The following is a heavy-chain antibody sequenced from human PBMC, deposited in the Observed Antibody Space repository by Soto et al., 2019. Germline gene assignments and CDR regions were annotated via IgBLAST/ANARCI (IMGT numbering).Heavy chain of an antibody. CDR3: ARDEYGDPFDS. Sequence: QLQLQESGPGLVKPSETLSLTCSVSGGSISSGTHYWGWVRQPPGKGLEWIGSISYTGSTYYNPSLTSRVPISVYTSKNQFSLLLTSVTAADTAVYYGARDEYGDPFDSWGQGTLVTVSS. CDR1: GGSISSGTHY. J-gene: IGHJ4*02. D-gene: IGHD4-17*01. CDR2: ISYTGST. V-gene: IGHV4-39*01.